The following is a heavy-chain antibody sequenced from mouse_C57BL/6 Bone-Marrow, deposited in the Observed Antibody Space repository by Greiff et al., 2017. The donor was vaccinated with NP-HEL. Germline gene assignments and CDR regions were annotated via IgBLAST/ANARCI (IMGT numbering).Heavy chain of an antibody. V-gene: IGHV5-16*01. CDR2: INYDGSST. CDR3: ARDPGWPTNYFDY. J-gene: IGHJ2*01. D-gene: IGHD2-3*01. Sequence: EVQRVESEGGLVQPGSSMKLSCTASGFTFSDYYMAWVRQVPEKGLEWVANINYDGSSTYYLDSLKSRFIISRDNAKNILYLQMSSLKSEDTATYYCARDPGWPTNYFDYWGQGTTLTVSS. CDR1: GFTFSDYY.